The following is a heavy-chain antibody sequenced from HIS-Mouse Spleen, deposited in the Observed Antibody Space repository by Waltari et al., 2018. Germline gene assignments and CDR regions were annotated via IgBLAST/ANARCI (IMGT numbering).Heavy chain of an antibody. J-gene: IGHJ3*02. D-gene: IGHD6-13*01. CDR2: ISWNSGSI. Sequence: EVQLVESGGGLVQPGRSLRLSCAASGFTFDDYAMHWVRQAPGKGLEWVSGISWNSGSIGYADSVKGRFTISRDNAKNSLYLQMNSLRAEDTALYYCAKAYPNLAAAGSLDAFDIWGQGTMVTVSS. V-gene: IGHV3-9*01. CDR3: AKAYPNLAAAGSLDAFDI. CDR1: GFTFDDYA.